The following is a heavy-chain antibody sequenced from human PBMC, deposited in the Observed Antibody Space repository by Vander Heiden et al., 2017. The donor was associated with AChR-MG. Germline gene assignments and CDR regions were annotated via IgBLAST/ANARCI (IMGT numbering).Heavy chain of an antibody. V-gene: IGHV3-7*01. CDR3: ARGDSDP. D-gene: IGHD3-22*01. CDR1: GFTFSHDW. Sequence: EVQLVESGGGLVQQGGSLRLSCAASGFTFSHDWMTWVRQAPGKGLEWVDSIRQDGSDKYYVDSVRGRFTISRDNAKNSLYLQMSSLRVEDTAVYYCARGDSDPWGQGALVTVSS. CDR2: IRQDGSDK. J-gene: IGHJ5*02.